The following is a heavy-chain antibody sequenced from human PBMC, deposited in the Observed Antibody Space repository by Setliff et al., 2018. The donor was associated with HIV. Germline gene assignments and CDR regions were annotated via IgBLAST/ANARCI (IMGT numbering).Heavy chain of an antibody. D-gene: IGHD3-3*01. Sequence: ETLSLTCTVSGGSINRSPYYWGWIRQPPGKGLEWVASISPDGSRNHCVGSVKGRFTASRDNAKSSLYLQMNSLRAEDTAVYYCARVLLITNAVYGVVSNQFDPWGQGTLVTVSS. CDR2: ISPDGSRN. CDR1: GGSINRSPYY. CDR3: ARVLLITNAVYGVVSNQFDP. J-gene: IGHJ5*02. V-gene: IGHV3-7*03.